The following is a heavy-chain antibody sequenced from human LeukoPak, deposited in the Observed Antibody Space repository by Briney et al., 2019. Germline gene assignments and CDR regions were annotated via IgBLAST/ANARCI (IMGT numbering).Heavy chain of an antibody. J-gene: IGHJ6*02. CDR2: ISTSGGRT. D-gene: IGHD6-19*01. Sequence: GGSLRLSCAASGFTFSNYAMNWVRQAPGKGLKWVSGISTSGGRTYYADSVKGRFTISRDNSKNTLYLQMNSLRPEDTAVYYCARDPLSVTGTNERYDYYGFDVWGQGTTVTVSS. CDR3: ARDPLSVTGTNERYDYYGFDV. V-gene: IGHV3-23*01. CDR1: GFTFSNYA.